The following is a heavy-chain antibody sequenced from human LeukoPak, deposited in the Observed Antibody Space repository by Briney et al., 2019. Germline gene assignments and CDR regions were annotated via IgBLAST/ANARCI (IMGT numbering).Heavy chain of an antibody. CDR3: ARVWFGRYNWFDP. J-gene: IGHJ5*02. V-gene: IGHV4-59*01. Sequence: MSSETLSLTCTVSGGSISSYYWSWIRQPPGKGLEWIGYIYYSGSTNYNPSLKSRVTISLDTSKNQFSLKLSSVTAADTAVYYCARVWFGRYNWFDPWGQGTLVTVSS. CDR2: IYYSGST. D-gene: IGHD3-10*01. CDR1: GGSISSYY.